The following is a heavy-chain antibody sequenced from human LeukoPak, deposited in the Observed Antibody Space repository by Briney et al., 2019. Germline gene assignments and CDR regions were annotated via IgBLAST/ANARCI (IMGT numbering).Heavy chain of an antibody. CDR3: ARGGGGATKDDAFDI. J-gene: IGHJ3*02. CDR1: GYTFTGYY. V-gene: IGHV1-2*06. CDR2: INPNSGGT. Sequence: ASVKVSCKASGYTFTGYYMHWVRQAPGQGLEWMGRINPNSGGTNYAQKFQGRVTMTRDTPISTAYMELSRLRSDDTAVYYCARGGGGATKDDAFDIWGQGTMVTVSS. D-gene: IGHD1-26*01.